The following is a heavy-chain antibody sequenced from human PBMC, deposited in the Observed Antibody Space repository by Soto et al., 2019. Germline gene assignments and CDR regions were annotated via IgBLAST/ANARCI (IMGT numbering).Heavy chain of an antibody. CDR2: ISGSGGST. D-gene: IGHD3-22*01. V-gene: IGHV3-23*01. CDR1: GFTFSSYA. CDR3: AKYGPSSGYYYLYHFDY. J-gene: IGHJ4*02. Sequence: PGGSLRLSCAASGFTFSSYAMSWVRQAPGKGLEWVSAISGSGGSTYYADSVKGRFTISRDNSKNTLYLQMNGLRAEDTAVYYCAKYGPSSGYYYLYHFDYWGQGTLVTVYS.